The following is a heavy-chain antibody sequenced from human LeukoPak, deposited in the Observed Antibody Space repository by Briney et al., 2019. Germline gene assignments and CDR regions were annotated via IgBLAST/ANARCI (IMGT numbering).Heavy chain of an antibody. CDR3: ASAVCSGWSSFVY. J-gene: IGHJ4*02. D-gene: IGHD6-19*01. Sequence: GGSLRLSCAASGFTFSSSGMHWFRQAPGKGLEWVAVIWYDGSNKYYADSVKGRFTISGDNSKNTLYLQMNSLRAEDTAVYYCASAVCSGWSSFVYWGQGTLVTVSS. V-gene: IGHV3-33*01. CDR1: GFTFSSSG. CDR2: IWYDGSNK.